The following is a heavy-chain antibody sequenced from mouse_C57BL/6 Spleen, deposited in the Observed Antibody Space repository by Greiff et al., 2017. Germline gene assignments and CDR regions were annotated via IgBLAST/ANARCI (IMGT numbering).Heavy chain of an antibody. Sequence: QVQLQQSGAELMKPGASVQLSCKATGYTFTGYWIEWVKQRPGHGLEWLGEILPGSGSPNYNEKFKGKGTFTADTSSNTALMQLNSLTTEDSAIYYCAREGTGYDGVFAYWGQGTLVTVSA. D-gene: IGHD2-14*01. J-gene: IGHJ3*01. CDR3: AREGTGYDGVFAY. V-gene: IGHV1-9*01. CDR2: ILPGSGSP. CDR1: GYTFTGYW.